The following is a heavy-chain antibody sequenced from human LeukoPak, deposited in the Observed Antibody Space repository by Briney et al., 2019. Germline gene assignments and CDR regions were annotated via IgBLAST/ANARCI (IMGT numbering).Heavy chain of an antibody. CDR3: ARMTVVVVAATRGNWFDP. J-gene: IGHJ5*02. CDR1: GFSLSNARMG. CDR2: IFSNDEK. V-gene: IGHV2-26*01. D-gene: IGHD2-15*01. Sequence: ESGPVLVKPTETLTLTCTVSGFSLSNARMGVSWIRQPPGKALEWLAHIFSNDEKSYCTSLKSRLTISKDTSKSQVVLTMTNMDPVDTATYYCARMTVVVVAATRGNWFDPWGQGTLVTVSS.